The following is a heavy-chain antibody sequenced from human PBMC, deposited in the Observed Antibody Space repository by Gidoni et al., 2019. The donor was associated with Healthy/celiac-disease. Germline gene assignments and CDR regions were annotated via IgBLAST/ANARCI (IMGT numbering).Heavy chain of an antibody. V-gene: IGHV3-74*01. Sequence: AASGFTFSSYWMHWVRQAPGKGLVWVSRINSDGSSTSYADSVKGRFTISRDNAKNTLYLQMNSLRAEDTAVYYCARAGPPETGYYYYYGMDVWGQGTTVTVSS. J-gene: IGHJ6*02. CDR3: ARAGPPETGYYYYYGMDV. CDR1: GFTFSSYW. CDR2: INSDGSST. D-gene: IGHD1-1*01.